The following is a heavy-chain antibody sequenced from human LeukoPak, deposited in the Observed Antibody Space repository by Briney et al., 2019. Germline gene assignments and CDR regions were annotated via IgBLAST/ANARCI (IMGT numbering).Heavy chain of an antibody. CDR1: GFTFSTYS. Sequence: PGGSLRLSCAASGFTFSTYSMKWVRQAPGKGLEWVSSISSSSSYIYYADSVKGRFTISRDNAKNSLYLQMNSLRVEDTAVYYCARDPDYCSTASCYVDYFDYWGQGILVTVSS. CDR3: ARDPDYCSTASCYVDYFDY. CDR2: ISSSSSYI. J-gene: IGHJ4*02. D-gene: IGHD2-2*01. V-gene: IGHV3-21*04.